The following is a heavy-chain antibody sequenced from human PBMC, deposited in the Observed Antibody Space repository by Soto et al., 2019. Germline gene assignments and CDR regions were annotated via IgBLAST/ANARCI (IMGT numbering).Heavy chain of an antibody. J-gene: IGHJ5*02. D-gene: IGHD2-2*02. V-gene: IGHV1-24*01. Sequence: ASVKVSCKVSGYTLTELSMHWVRQAPGKGLEWMGGFDPEDGETIYAQKFQGRVTMTEDTSTDTAYMELRSLRSDDTAVYYCARDRKCSSTSCYTFGNWFDPWGQGTLVTVSS. CDR2: FDPEDGET. CDR3: ARDRKCSSTSCYTFGNWFDP. CDR1: GYTLTELS.